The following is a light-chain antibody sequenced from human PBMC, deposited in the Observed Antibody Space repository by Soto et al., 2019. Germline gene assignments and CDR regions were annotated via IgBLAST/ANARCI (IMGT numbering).Light chain of an antibody. CDR1: QSVSSN. CDR2: GAS. Sequence: EVVMTQSPATLSVSPGERATLSCTASQSVSSNLAWYQQKPGQAPRLLISGASTRATGIPARFSGSGSGREFTLAISSLQSEDVAVYYCHQYYNWPPWTFGQGTKVEIK. J-gene: IGKJ1*01. CDR3: HQYYNWPPWT. V-gene: IGKV3-15*01.